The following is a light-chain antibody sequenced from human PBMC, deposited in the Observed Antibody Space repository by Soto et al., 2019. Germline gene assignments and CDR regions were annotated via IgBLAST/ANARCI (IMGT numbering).Light chain of an antibody. CDR1: QAISSW. Sequence: DIQMTQSPPSVSASVGDRVTITCRASQAISSWLAWYQQKPGKALKLLISAASNLQSGVPSWFSGSGSGTDVTPTISNLQPAEFATYYCQQANNCPFTFGGGTKVEIK. J-gene: IGKJ4*01. CDR3: QQANNCPFT. CDR2: AAS. V-gene: IGKV1-12*02.